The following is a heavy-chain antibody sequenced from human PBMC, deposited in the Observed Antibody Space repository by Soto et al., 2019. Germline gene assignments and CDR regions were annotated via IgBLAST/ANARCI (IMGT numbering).Heavy chain of an antibody. CDR2: IYPGDSDT. D-gene: IGHD3-10*01. CDR1: GYSFTSYW. J-gene: IGHJ3*02. V-gene: IGHV5-51*01. Sequence: GESLKISCKGSGYSFTSYWIGWVRQMPGKGLEWMGIIYPGDSDTRYSPSFQGQVTISADKSISTAYLQWSSLKASDTAMYYCASQTFGFGPAPHDAFDIWGQGTMVAVSS. CDR3: ASQTFGFGPAPHDAFDI.